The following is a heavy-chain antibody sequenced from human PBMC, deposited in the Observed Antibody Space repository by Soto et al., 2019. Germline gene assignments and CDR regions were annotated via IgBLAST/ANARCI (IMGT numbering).Heavy chain of an antibody. CDR2: INHSGST. D-gene: IGHD3-3*01. Sequence: SETLSLTCAVYGGSFSGYYWSWIRQPPGKGLEWIGEINHSGSTNYNPSLKSRVTISVDTSKNQFSLKLSSVTAADTAVYYCARVRPFFWSGYSYYFDYWGQGTLVTVSS. V-gene: IGHV4-34*01. CDR3: ARVRPFFWSGYSYYFDY. J-gene: IGHJ4*02. CDR1: GGSFSGYY.